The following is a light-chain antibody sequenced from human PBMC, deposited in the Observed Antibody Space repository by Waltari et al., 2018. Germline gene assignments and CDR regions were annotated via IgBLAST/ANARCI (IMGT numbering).Light chain of an antibody. CDR2: VNSDGSH. CDR3: QTGGHGTWV. Sequence: QLVLTQSPSASASLGASVKLTCTLSSGHSSTVIAWLPQRPEKGPRYLMKVNSDGSHSKGDEIPDRFSGSSSGAERYLTISNLQSEDEADYFCQTGGHGTWVFGGGTTLTVL. J-gene: IGLJ3*02. V-gene: IGLV4-69*01. CDR1: SGHSSTV.